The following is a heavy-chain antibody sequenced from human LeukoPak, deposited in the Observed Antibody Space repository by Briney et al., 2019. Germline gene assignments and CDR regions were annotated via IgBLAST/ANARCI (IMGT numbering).Heavy chain of an antibody. CDR2: ISYDGKVT. CDR1: GFTFSNFG. J-gene: IGHJ3*02. Sequence: PGGSLRLSCAASGFTFSNFGMHWVRQAPGKGLEWMAVISYDGKVTYYADSVKGRFTISRDNSKNTLYLEMNSLRAEDTAVYYCARGGYSSSSLYIWGQGTMVTVSS. D-gene: IGHD6-6*01. V-gene: IGHV3-30*03. CDR3: ARGGYSSSSLYI.